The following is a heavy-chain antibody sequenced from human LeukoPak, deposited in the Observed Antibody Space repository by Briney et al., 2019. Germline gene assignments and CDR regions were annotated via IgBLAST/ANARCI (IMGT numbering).Heavy chain of an antibody. V-gene: IGHV3-23*01. J-gene: IGHJ4*02. D-gene: IGHD3-10*01. CDR1: GFTFRSYA. CDR2: ISGSGGST. CDR3: AKDLGGGFGENLFDD. Sequence: PGGSLRLSCAASGFTFRSYAMSWVRQAPGKGLEWVSAISGSGGSTYYADCVKDRFTIYRDNSKNTLYLQMNSLRAEDTAVYYCAKDLGGGFGENLFDDWGQRTLVTVSS.